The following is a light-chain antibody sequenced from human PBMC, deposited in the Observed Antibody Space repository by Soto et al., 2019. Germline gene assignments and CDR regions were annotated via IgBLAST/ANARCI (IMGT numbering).Light chain of an antibody. CDR3: SSCMSGSTLHVV. V-gene: IGLV2-14*01. CDR1: SGDVGAYNY. CDR2: DVS. Sequence: QSALTQPASVSGSPGQSITISCTGTSGDVGAYNYVSWYQQHPGKAPKLMIYDVSARPSGASNRFSGSKSGNTASLTISGLQAEDEADYYCSSCMSGSTLHVVFGGGTKLTVL. J-gene: IGLJ2*01.